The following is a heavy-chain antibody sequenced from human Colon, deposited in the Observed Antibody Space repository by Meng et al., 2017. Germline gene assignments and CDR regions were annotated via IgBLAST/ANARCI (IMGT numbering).Heavy chain of an antibody. CDR3: ARVNGDFDEAWFDP. CDR1: GASVSSGDYY. D-gene: IGHD2-21*02. CDR2: IYYTGNT. V-gene: IGHV4-61*08. J-gene: IGHJ5*02. Sequence: QVQLQESGPGLVRPSETLSLTCTVFGASVSSGDYYWSWIRQPPGKGLEWLGYIYYTGNTNYNPSLKNRATISLDTSNNQFSLKLTSMTAADAAIYYCARVNGDFDEAWFDPWGQGTLVTVSS.